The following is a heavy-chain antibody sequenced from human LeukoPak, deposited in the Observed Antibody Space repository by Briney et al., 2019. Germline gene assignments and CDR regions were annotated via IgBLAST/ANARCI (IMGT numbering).Heavy chain of an antibody. V-gene: IGHV3-15*01. CDR3: TAERETYYAY. CDR2: IKSKRDGGTT. Sequence: GGSLRLSCAASGFTFSNAWMSWVRQVPGKGLEWVGRIKSKRDGGTTDYAAPVKGRFTISRDDSKNTVYLQMNSLKTEDTAVYYCTAERETYYAYWGQGTLVTVSS. D-gene: IGHD1-26*01. CDR1: GFTFSNAW. J-gene: IGHJ4*02.